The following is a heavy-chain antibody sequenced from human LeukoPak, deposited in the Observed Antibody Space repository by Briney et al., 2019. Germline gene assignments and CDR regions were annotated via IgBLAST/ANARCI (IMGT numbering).Heavy chain of an antibody. J-gene: IGHJ4*02. D-gene: IGHD3-10*01. CDR3: ARHRGLTEFDS. CDR1: GDSIISSGCY. V-gene: IGHV4-39*01. CDR2: IYYSGST. Sequence: PSETLSLTCTVSGDSIISSGCYWGWIRQPPGKGLEWIGSIYYSGSTYYNPSLKSRVIISVDTSKNQFSLKLSSVTATDTALYFCARHRGLTEFDSGGQGTLVTVSS.